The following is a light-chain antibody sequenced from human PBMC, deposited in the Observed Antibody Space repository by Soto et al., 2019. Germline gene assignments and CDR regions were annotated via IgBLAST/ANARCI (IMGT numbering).Light chain of an antibody. V-gene: IGLV2-14*03. CDR2: DVT. Sequence: QSALTQPASVSGSPEQSTTISCTGTARDIGGYQFVSWYQQHPDKAPKLIIVDVTKRPSGISSRFSASKSGTTASLTISGLLPEDEAQYYCASYSSSETPVVFGGGTKLTVL. CDR1: ARDIGGYQF. CDR3: ASYSSSETPVV. J-gene: IGLJ2*01.